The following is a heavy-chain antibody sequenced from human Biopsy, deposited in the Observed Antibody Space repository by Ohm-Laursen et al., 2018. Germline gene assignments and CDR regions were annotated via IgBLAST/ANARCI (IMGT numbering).Heavy chain of an antibody. CDR2: NIPILGTG. CDR3: ATKLTGYFHH. V-gene: IGHV1-69*06. D-gene: IGHD3-9*01. Sequence: ASVKVSCNTPEGTFSNYGVNWVRQAPGQGLEWLGGNIPILGTGNYAQKLPDRVTVAADTSTSTATMELRSLRSDDTAVYYCATKLTGYFHHWGQGTLVIVSS. J-gene: IGHJ1*01. CDR1: EGTFSNYG.